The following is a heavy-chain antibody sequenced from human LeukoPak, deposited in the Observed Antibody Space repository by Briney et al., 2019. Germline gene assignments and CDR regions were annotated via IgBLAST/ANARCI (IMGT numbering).Heavy chain of an antibody. CDR3: ARCMSELDYGDYAYYYQMDV. V-gene: IGHV4-61*09. CDR2: FYSSTRT. J-gene: IGHJ6*03. Sequence: SETLSLTCTVSRDSLTSGRRYWSWIRQPAGKGLEWIGHFYSSTRTTYNPSLESRVTISGDTAKNQFSLKLDSVTAADTAVYFCARCMSELDYGDYAYYYQMDVWGKGTTVTVSS. CDR1: RDSLTSGRRY. D-gene: IGHD4-17*01.